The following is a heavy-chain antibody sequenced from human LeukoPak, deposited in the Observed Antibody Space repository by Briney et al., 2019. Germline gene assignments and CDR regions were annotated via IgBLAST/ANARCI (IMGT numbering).Heavy chain of an antibody. CDR2: INGDGNKI. CDR3: ARGNWEPADY. V-gene: IGHV3-74*01. J-gene: IGHJ4*02. D-gene: IGHD1-26*01. CDR1: GFTFSSYE. Sequence: GGSLRLSCAASGFTFSSYEMNWVRQPPGKGLVWVSQINGDGNKIDYADSVKGRFTISRDNAKNTLYLQMNSLRVEDTAIYYCARGNWEPADYWGQGTLVTVSS.